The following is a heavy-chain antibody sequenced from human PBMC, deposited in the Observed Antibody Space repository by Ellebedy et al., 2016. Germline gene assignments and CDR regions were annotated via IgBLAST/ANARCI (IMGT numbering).Heavy chain of an antibody. D-gene: IGHD3-22*01. CDR3: ARDRIIVVDQFDY. CDR2: ISSSSSTI. V-gene: IGHV3-48*01. CDR1: GFTFSSYS. Sequence: GGSLRLSXAASGFTFSSYSMNWVRQAPGKGLEWVSYISSSSSTIYYADSVKGRFTISRDNAKNSLYLQMNSLRAEDTAVYYCARDRIIVVDQFDYWGQGTLVTVSS. J-gene: IGHJ4*02.